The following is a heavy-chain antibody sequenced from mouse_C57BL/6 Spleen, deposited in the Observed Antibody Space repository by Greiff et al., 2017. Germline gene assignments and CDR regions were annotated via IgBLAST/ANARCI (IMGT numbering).Heavy chain of an antibody. J-gene: IGHJ1*03. V-gene: IGHV5-17*01. CDR3: ARAGNYPFWYFDV. D-gene: IGHD2-1*01. CDR2: ISSGSSTI. CDR1: GFTFSDYG. Sequence: DVQLVESGGGLVKPGGSLKLSCAASGFTFSDYGMHWVRQAPEKGLEWVAYISSGSSTIYYADTVKGRFTISRDNAKNTLFLQMTSLRSEDTAMYYCARAGNYPFWYFDVWGTGTTVTVSS.